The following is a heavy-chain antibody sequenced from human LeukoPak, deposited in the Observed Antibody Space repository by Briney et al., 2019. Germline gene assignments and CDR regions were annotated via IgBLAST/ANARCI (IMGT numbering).Heavy chain of an antibody. CDR2: IKEDGSEK. V-gene: IGHV3-7*01. Sequence: SGGSLRLSCAASGFTFSSYWMSWVRQVPGKGLEWLANIKEDGSEKYYVDSVKGRFTISRDNAKSSLYLQMKSLRAEDTAVYYCARAVASNWFDPWGQGTLVTVSS. CDR1: GFTFSSYW. D-gene: IGHD6-19*01. J-gene: IGHJ5*02. CDR3: ARAVASNWFDP.